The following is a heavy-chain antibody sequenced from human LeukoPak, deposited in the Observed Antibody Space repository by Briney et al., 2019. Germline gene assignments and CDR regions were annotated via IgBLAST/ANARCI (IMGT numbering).Heavy chain of an antibody. CDR1: GDSISSGGYY. Sequence: SETPSLTCTVSGDSISSGGYYWSWIRQHPGKGLEWIGYIYYSGSTYYNPSLKSRVTISLDRSKNQFSLKLSSVTAADTAVYYCARESTMVRGVIDYWGQGTLVTVSS. CDR2: IYYSGST. V-gene: IGHV4-31*03. J-gene: IGHJ4*02. D-gene: IGHD3-10*01. CDR3: ARESTMVRGVIDY.